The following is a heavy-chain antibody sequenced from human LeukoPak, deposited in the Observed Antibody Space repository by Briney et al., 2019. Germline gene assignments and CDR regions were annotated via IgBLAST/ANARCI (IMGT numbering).Heavy chain of an antibody. Sequence: GASVKVSCKASGYTFTSYAMNWVRQAPGQGLEWMGWINTNTGNPTYAQGFTGRFVFSLDTSVSTAYLQICSLKAEDTAVYYCARDLYCGSTSCYAAQGYYYGMDVWGKGTTVTVSS. CDR3: ARDLYCGSTSCYAAQGYYYGMDV. CDR2: INTNTGNP. J-gene: IGHJ6*04. CDR1: GYTFTSYA. D-gene: IGHD2-2*01. V-gene: IGHV7-4-1*01.